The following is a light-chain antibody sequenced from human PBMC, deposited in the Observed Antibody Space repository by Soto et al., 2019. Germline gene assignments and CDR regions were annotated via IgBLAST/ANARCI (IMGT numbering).Light chain of an antibody. CDR3: LLSYRGARGV. CDR1: TGAVTSGHY. J-gene: IGLJ2*01. CDR2: DTS. V-gene: IGLV7-46*01. Sequence: QAVVTQEPSLTVSPGGTVTLPCGSSTGAVTSGHYPYWFQQKPGQAPRTLIYDTSNKHSWTPARFSGSLLGGKAALTLSGAQPEDEAEYYFLLSYRGARGVFGGGTKLTVL.